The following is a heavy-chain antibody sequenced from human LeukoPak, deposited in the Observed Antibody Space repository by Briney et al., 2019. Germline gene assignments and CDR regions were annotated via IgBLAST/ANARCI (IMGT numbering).Heavy chain of an antibody. V-gene: IGHV3-43D*03. CDR2: ISWHVETT. J-gene: IGHJ4*02. Sequence: GGSLRLSCAASGFPFEEYGMLWVRQAPGKGLEGVSFISWHVETTYYSDSVKGRFTISRDSSKNSLYLQMNSLRTEGTALYYCTKGSNTWPSLFDYWGQGTLVTVSS. D-gene: IGHD2-2*02. CDR3: TKGSNTWPSLFDY. CDR1: GFPFEEYG.